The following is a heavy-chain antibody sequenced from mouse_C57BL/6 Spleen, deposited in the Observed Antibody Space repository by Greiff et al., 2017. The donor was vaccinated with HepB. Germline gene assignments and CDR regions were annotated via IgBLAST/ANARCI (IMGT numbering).Heavy chain of an antibody. Sequence: QVQLQQSGAELVKPGASVKISCKASGYAFSSYWMNWVKQRPGKGLEWIGQIYPGDGDTNYNGKFKGKATLTADKSSSTAYMQLSSLTSEDSAVYICARGTYYGSPWFAYWGQGTLVTVSA. CDR2: IYPGDGDT. J-gene: IGHJ3*01. V-gene: IGHV1-80*01. CDR3: ARGTYYGSPWFAY. CDR1: GYAFSSYW. D-gene: IGHD1-1*01.